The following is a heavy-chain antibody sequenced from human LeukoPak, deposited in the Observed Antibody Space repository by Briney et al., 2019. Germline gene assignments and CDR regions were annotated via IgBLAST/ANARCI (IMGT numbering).Heavy chain of an antibody. CDR2: ISYDGSNK. V-gene: IGHV3-30-3*01. CDR1: GFTFSSYA. J-gene: IGHJ4*02. CDR3: AKDAGYYDSSASDY. D-gene: IGHD3-22*01. Sequence: GGSLRLSCAASGFTFSSYAMHWVRQAPGKGLEWVAVISYDGSNKYYADSVKGRFTISRDNSKNTLYLQMNSLRAEDTAVYYCAKDAGYYDSSASDYWGQGSLVTVSS.